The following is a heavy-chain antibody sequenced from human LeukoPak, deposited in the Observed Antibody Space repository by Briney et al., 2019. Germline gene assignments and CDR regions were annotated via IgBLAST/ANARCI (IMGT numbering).Heavy chain of an antibody. D-gene: IGHD4-11*01. CDR3: ARDAQRGFDYSNSLEY. CDR2: IWSDGTNQ. CDR1: GFTFSHYG. J-gene: IGHJ4*02. Sequence: GGSLRLSCAAAGFTFSHYGMHWVRQAPGKGLEWVAVIWSDGTNQYYGDSVKGRFTISRDDSANTVYLQMSSLRPEDTGVYYCARDAQRGFDYSNSLEYWGQGTPVTVST. V-gene: IGHV3-33*01.